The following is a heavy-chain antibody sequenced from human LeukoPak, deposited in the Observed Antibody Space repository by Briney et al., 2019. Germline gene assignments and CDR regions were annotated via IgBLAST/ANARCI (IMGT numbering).Heavy chain of an antibody. CDR1: GFTFSSYS. CDR3: ASHYYDNSGYDYYGMDV. CDR2: ISASGDLQ. J-gene: IGHJ6*02. V-gene: IGHV3-23*01. Sequence: PGGSLRLSCAASGFTFSSYSMNWVRQAPGKGLEWVSTISASGDLQYYADSVKGRFTISRDKSRNTLYLQMNSLRAEDTVVYYCASHYYDNSGYDYYGMDVWGQGTTVTVSS. D-gene: IGHD3-22*01.